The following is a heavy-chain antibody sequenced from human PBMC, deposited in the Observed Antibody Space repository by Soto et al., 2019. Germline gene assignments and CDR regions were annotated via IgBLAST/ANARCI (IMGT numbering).Heavy chain of an antibody. CDR3: ARRATGYCTNGVCHDDFDL. V-gene: IGHV4-59*08. D-gene: IGHD2-8*01. CDR2: IYYSGST. Sequence: QVQLQESGPGLVKPSETLSLTCTVSGGSISSYYWSWIRQPPGKGLEWIGYIYYSGSTNYNPSLMSRVTISVDKSKIQFSLNLSSVTAADTAVYYCARRATGYCTNGVCHDDFDLWGQGTMVTVSA. CDR1: GGSISSYY. J-gene: IGHJ3*01.